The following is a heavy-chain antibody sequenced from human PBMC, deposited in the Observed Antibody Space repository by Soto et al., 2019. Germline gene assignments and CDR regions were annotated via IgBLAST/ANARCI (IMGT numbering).Heavy chain of an antibody. D-gene: IGHD6-13*01. V-gene: IGHV4-59*01. CDR1: GGSISSYY. CDR2: IYYSGST. Sequence: SETLSLTCTVSGGSISSYYWSWIRQPPGKGLEWIGYIYYSGSTNYNPSLKSRVTISVDTSKNQFSLKLSSVTAADTAVYYCAREIRSTNNNWFDPWGQGTLVTVSS. J-gene: IGHJ5*02. CDR3: AREIRSTNNNWFDP.